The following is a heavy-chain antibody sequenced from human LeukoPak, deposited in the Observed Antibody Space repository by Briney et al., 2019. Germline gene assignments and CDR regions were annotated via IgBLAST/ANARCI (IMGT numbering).Heavy chain of an antibody. CDR1: GYTITDYY. J-gene: IGHJ2*01. CDR2: IIPNTGGT. CDR3: ARGSPSYAQWHFDL. Sequence: GASVKVSCKASGYTITDYYLHWVRQAPGQGLERMGWIIPNTGGTNYAQKFQDWVTMSSDTSISTAYMELSSLRSDDTAVYYCARGSPSYAQWHFDLWGRGTLVTVSS. D-gene: IGHD2/OR15-2a*01. V-gene: IGHV1-2*04.